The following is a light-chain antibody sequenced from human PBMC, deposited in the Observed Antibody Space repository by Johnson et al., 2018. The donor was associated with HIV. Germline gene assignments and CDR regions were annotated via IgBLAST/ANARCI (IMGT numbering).Light chain of an antibody. CDR3: GTWDNRAAFV. V-gene: IGLV1-44*01. Sequence: QSVLTQPPSASGTPGQRVTISCSGSSSNIGSNTVNWYQQLPGTAPKLLIYSNNQRPSGVPDRFSGSKSGASATLGITGLQTGDEANYYCGTWDNRAAFVFGSGTKVTVL. J-gene: IGLJ1*01. CDR2: SNN. CDR1: SSNIGSNT.